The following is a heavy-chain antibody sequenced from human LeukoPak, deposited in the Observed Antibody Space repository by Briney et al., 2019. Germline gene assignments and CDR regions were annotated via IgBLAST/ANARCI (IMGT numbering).Heavy chain of an antibody. D-gene: IGHD6-6*01. CDR3: AAEYSSSRFDY. V-gene: IGHV3-74*01. CDR1: GFTFSTYW. J-gene: IGHJ4*02. Sequence: SGGSLRLSCAASGFTFSTYWMHWVRQAPGKGLVWVSRINSDGSRTTYADSVKGRFTISRDNAKNTLYLQMNSLRTEDTAVYYWAAEYSSSRFDYWGQGTLVTVSS. CDR2: INSDGSRT.